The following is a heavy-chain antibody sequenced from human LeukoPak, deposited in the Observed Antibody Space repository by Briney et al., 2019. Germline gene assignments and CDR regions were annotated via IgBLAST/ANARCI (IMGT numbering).Heavy chain of an antibody. CDR2: ISWDGGST. J-gene: IGHJ4*02. V-gene: IGHV3-43D*03. Sequence: GGSLRLSCAASGFTFDDYAMHWVRQAPGKGLEWVSLISWDGGSTYYADSVKGRFTISRDNSKNSLYLQMNSLRAEDTALYYCAKDIYPLGGSDTGCGIDYWGQGTLVTVSS. CDR3: AKDIYPLGGSDTGCGIDY. CDR1: GFTFDDYA. D-gene: IGHD1-26*01.